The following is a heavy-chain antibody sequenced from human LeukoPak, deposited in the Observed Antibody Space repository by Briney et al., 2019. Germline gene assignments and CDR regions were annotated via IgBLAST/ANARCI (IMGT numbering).Heavy chain of an antibody. CDR1: GFTFSSYS. CDR2: ISSSSSTI. V-gene: IGHV3-48*01. Sequence: PGGSLRLSCAASGFTFSSYSMNWVRQAPGKGLEWVSYISSSSSTIYYADSVKGRFTISRDNAKNSLYLQMNSLRAEDTAVYYCARDMGTCSGGSCYFDYWGQGTLVTVSS. D-gene: IGHD2-15*01. CDR3: ARDMGTCSGGSCYFDY. J-gene: IGHJ4*02.